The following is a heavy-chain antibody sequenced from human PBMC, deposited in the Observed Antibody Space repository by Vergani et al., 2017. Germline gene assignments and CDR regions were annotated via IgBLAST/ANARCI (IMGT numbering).Heavy chain of an antibody. D-gene: IGHD2-2*02. Sequence: QVQLVQSGAEVKKPGASVKVSCKASGYTFTSYYMHWVRQAPGQGLEWMGIINPSGGSTSYAQKFQGRVTMTMDTSTSTVYMELSSLRSEDTAVYYCARVEYCSSTSCYKSGGGYFDYWGQGTLVTVSS. CDR3: ARVEYCSSTSCYKSGGGYFDY. CDR2: INPSGGST. V-gene: IGHV1-46*01. J-gene: IGHJ4*02. CDR1: GYTFTSYY.